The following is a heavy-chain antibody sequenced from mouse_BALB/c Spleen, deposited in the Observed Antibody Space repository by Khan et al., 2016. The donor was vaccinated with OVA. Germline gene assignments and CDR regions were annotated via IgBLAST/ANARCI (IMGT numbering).Heavy chain of an antibody. CDR1: GYTFTSYY. J-gene: IGHJ3*01. D-gene: IGHD2-1*01. CDR2: INPNNGDS. V-gene: IGHV1S81*02. CDR3: ARSGYGNPFAY. Sequence: QVQLQQPGAELVKPGTSVKISCKASGYTFTSYYMYWVKQRPGQGLEWIGGINPNNGDSNFNEKFKSKATLTVEKSSSSAYMQRVTLTTEDSAVYYCARSGYGNPFAYWGQGTLVTVSA.